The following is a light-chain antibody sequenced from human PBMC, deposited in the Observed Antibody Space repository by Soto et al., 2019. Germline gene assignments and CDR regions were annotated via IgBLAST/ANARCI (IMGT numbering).Light chain of an antibody. CDR1: ESVSSN. Sequence: EVVMTESPATLSGSPVERATVSCRASESVSSNLAWYQQRPGQAPRLVIYGASTRATGIPARFSGGGSGTDFTLTISSLQSEDFAVYYCQQYNSWPPITFGQGTRLEIK. V-gene: IGKV3-15*01. CDR3: QQYNSWPPIT. J-gene: IGKJ5*01. CDR2: GAS.